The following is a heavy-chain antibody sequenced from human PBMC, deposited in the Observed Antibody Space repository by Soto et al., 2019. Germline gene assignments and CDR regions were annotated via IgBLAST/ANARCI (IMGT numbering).Heavy chain of an antibody. CDR1: GGSISSYY. V-gene: IGHV4-4*07. J-gene: IGHJ3*02. CDR3: AGDCSSTSCYRRNAFDI. D-gene: IGHD2-2*01. Sequence: QVQLQESGPGLVKPSETLSLTCTVSGGSISSYYWSWIRQPAGKGLGWIGRIYTSGSTNYNPSLKSRVTMSVDTSKNQFSLKLSSVTAADTAVYYCAGDCSSTSCYRRNAFDIWGQGTMVTVSS. CDR2: IYTSGST.